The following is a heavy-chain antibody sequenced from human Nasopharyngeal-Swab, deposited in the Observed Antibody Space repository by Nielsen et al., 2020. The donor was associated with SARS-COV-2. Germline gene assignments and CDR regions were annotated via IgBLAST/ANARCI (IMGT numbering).Heavy chain of an antibody. Sequence: SLKISCAASGFTFDDYAMHWVRQAQGKGLEWVSGLSWNSGSIGYADSVKGRFTISRDNAKNSLYLQMNSLRAEDTALYYCAKLPTAMDETYMDVWGKGTTVTVSS. J-gene: IGHJ6*03. D-gene: IGHD5-18*01. CDR2: LSWNSGSI. CDR1: GFTFDDYA. V-gene: IGHV3-9*01. CDR3: AKLPTAMDETYMDV.